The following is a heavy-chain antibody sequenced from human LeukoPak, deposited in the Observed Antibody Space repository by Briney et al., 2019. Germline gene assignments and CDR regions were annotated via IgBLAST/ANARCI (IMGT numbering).Heavy chain of an antibody. CDR2: IYYSGST. D-gene: IGHD3-3*01. Sequence: SETLSLTCTVSGGSISNSYWSGIRQPPGKGLEWIGYIYYSGSTEYNPSLTSRVTISLDTSKNQFSLRLSSVTAADTAVYYCARRRGDFWSDYYAFDYWGQGTLVTISS. CDR3: ARRRGDFWSDYYAFDY. V-gene: IGHV4-59*08. CDR1: GGSISNSY. J-gene: IGHJ4*02.